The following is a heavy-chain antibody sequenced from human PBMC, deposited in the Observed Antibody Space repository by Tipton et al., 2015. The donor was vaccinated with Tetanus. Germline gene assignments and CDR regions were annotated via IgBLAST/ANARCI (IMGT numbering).Heavy chain of an antibody. CDR3: ARGSDAAKIHF. J-gene: IGHJ4*02. Sequence: TLSLTCTVSGDSVNFATYYWTWIRQPPGKGLESIGFIHPGGSTHYNPSLRSRVSMSLDTSKNQFSLRLNSLTAADSALYYCARGSDAAKIHFWGQGTLVTVSS. D-gene: IGHD2-15*01. CDR2: IHPGGST. V-gene: IGHV4-61*01. CDR1: GDSVNFATYY.